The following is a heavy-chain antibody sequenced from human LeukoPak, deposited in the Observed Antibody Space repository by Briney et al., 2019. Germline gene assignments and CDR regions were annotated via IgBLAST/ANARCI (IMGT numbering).Heavy chain of an antibody. D-gene: IGHD2-2*01. Sequence: ASVKVSCKASGYTFTGYYMHWVRQAPGQGLEWMGWINPNSGGTNYAQKFQGRVTMTRDTSISTAYMELSRLRSDDTAVYYCARGGDIVVVPADPLDYWGQGTLVTVSS. CDR3: ARGGDIVVVPADPLDY. CDR1: GYTFTGYY. CDR2: INPNSGGT. J-gene: IGHJ4*02. V-gene: IGHV1-2*02.